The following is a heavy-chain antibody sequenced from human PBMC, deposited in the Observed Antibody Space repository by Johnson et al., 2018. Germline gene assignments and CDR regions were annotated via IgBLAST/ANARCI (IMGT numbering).Heavy chain of an antibody. D-gene: IGHD6-13*01. V-gene: IGHV3-33*06. CDR1: GLTGNYA. CDR2: IWYDGSNK. Sequence: EQLVESGGGEVQPSMTLRLPCAASGLTGNYAMNWVRQAPGKVLEWVAQIWYDGSNKYSGDSVTGRFTNSRDNSKSTVSLQMNSLRAEDTAGYYCAKDGQQLVPYTMDVWGQGTTVTVSS. J-gene: IGHJ6*02. CDR3: AKDGQQLVPYTMDV.